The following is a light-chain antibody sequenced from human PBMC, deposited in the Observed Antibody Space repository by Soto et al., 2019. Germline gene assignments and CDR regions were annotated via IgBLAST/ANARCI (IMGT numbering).Light chain of an antibody. V-gene: IGKV3-20*01. CDR2: GAS. J-gene: IGKJ4*01. Sequence: VMTESPATLSVSPAGTFPLSCRASQSVSSNLAWYQQKPGQAPRLLIYGASSRATGIPDRFSGSGSGTDFTLTISRLEPEDFAVYYCQQYGSSPLTFGGGTKVDNK. CDR1: QSVSSN. CDR3: QQYGSSPLT.